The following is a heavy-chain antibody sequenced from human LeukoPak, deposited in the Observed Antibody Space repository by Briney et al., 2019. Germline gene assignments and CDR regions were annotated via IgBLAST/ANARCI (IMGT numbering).Heavy chain of an antibody. CDR1: GFTFSRYG. Sequence: GGSLRLSCAASGFTFSRYGMHWVRQAPGKGLEWVAVISYDGSKKYYADSVKGRFTISRDNSKNTLYLQMNSLRAEDTAVYYCAHTEWDLGYYFDYWGQGTLVTVSS. J-gene: IGHJ4*02. V-gene: IGHV3-30*03. CDR3: AHTEWDLGYYFDY. CDR2: ISYDGSKK. D-gene: IGHD1-26*01.